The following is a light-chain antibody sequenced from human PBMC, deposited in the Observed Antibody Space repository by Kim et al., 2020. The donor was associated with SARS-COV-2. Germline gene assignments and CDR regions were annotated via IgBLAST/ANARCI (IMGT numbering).Light chain of an antibody. J-gene: IGLJ2*01. V-gene: IGLV6-57*02. CDR2: EDD. Sequence: GKAATTSGTGSSGIIANNYGYWYRQRPGGVPTTVIYEDDQRPSGVSDRFSGSIDNSSNSASLTISGLRTEDEADYYCQSYNRDNVLFGGGTQLTVL. CDR1: SGIIANNY. CDR3: QSYNRDNVL.